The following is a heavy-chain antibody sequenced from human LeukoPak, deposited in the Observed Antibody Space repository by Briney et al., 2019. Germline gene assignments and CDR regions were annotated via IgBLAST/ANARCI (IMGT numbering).Heavy chain of an antibody. CDR3: ARARGYCSSTSCYYNWFDP. V-gene: IGHV4-59*12. Sequence: SETLSLTCTVSGGSISSYYWSWIRQPPGKGLEWIGYIYYSGSTYYNPSLKSRVTISVDTSKNQFSLKLSSVTAADTAVYYCARARGYCSSTSCYYNWFDPWGQGTLVTVSS. CDR1: GGSISSYY. CDR2: IYYSGST. J-gene: IGHJ5*02. D-gene: IGHD2-2*01.